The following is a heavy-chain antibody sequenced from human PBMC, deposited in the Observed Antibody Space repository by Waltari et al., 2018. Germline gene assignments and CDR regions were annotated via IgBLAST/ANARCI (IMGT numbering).Heavy chain of an antibody. CDR1: GGSISSSSYY. Sequence: QLQLQESGPGLVKPSETLSLTCTVSGGSISSSSYYWGWIRQPPGKGLEWIGSIYYSGSTYYTPSLKSRVTISVDTSKNHFSLKLSSVTAADTAVYYCARDSSSYEDWYFDLWGRGTLVTVSS. CDR2: IYYSGST. D-gene: IGHD6-13*01. V-gene: IGHV4-39*07. CDR3: ARDSSSYEDWYFDL. J-gene: IGHJ2*01.